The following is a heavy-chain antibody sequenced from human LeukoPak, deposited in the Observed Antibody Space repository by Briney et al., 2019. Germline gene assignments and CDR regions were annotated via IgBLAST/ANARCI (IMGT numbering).Heavy chain of an antibody. V-gene: IGHV1-18*01. CDR2: ISAYNGNT. CDR3: AGGEDCSSTSCIEGYAFDI. CDR1: GYTFTSYG. D-gene: IGHD2-2*01. Sequence: GASVKVSCKASGYTFTSYGISWVRQAPGQGLEWMGWISAYNGNTNYAQKLQGRVTMTTDTSTSTAYMELRSLRSDDTAVYYCAGGEDCSSTSCIEGYAFDIWGQGTMVTVSS. J-gene: IGHJ3*02.